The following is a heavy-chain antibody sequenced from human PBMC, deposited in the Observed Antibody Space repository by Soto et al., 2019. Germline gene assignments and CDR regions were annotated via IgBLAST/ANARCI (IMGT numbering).Heavy chain of an antibody. CDR3: TRPYSPPHTGDFQH. CDR2: IRSKANSYAT. Sequence: EVQLVESGGGLVQPGGSLKLSCAASGFTFSGSAMHWVRQASGKGLEWVGRIRSKANSYATAYAASVKGRFTISRDDSKSTAYLQMSSLKTEDTAVYYCTRPYSPPHTGDFQHWGQGTMVTVSS. CDR1: GFTFSGSA. J-gene: IGHJ1*01. V-gene: IGHV3-73*02. D-gene: IGHD2-15*01.